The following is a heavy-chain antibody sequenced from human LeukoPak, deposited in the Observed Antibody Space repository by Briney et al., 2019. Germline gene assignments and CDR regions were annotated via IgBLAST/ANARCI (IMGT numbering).Heavy chain of an antibody. J-gene: IGHJ4*02. CDR2: ISCYNGDT. CDR1: GYTFNHHG. V-gene: IGHV1-18*01. Sequence: ASVKVSCKGSGYTFNHHGISWVRQAPGQGLEWMGWISCYNGDTHYAQKFQGRVTMTTDTSTATAYMEMRSLGSDDTAIYYCERDPSNTSGFYAYFDFWGQGTLVTVSS. CDR3: ERDPSNTSGFYAYFDF. D-gene: IGHD6-19*01.